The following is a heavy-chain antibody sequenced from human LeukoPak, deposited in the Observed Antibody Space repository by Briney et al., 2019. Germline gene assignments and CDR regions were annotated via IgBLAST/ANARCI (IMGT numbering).Heavy chain of an antibody. V-gene: IGHV4-34*01. CDR1: GGSFSGYY. CDR3: ARGYSCGWYGQNKEYYFDY. D-gene: IGHD6-19*01. CDR2: INHSGST. J-gene: IGHJ4*02. Sequence: SETLSLTCAVYGGSFSGYYWSWIRQPPGKGLEWIGEINHSGSTNYNPSLKSRVTISVDTSKNQFSLKLSSVTAADTAVYYCARGYSCGWYGQNKEYYFDYWGQGTLVTVSS.